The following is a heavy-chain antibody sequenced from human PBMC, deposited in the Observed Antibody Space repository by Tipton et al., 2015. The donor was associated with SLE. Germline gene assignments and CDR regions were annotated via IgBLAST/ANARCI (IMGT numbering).Heavy chain of an antibody. J-gene: IGHJ4*01. Sequence: QSGPEVKKPGEFLKISCKASGYDFVTSWIGWVRQMPGKGLEWMGIIYPGDSEFRYSPSFQGQVTISADKSISTAYLQWSSLQASDTAMYYCARGSRGRIYLDYWGQGTLVTVSS. CDR3: ARGSRGRIYLDY. D-gene: IGHD2-15*01. CDR1: GYDFVTSW. CDR2: IYPGDSEF. V-gene: IGHV5-51*03.